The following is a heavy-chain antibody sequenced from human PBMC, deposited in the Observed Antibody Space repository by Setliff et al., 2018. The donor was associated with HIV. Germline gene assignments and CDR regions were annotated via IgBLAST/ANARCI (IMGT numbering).Heavy chain of an antibody. CDR3: ARIYDYGSYYFDY. J-gene: IGHJ4*02. Sequence: PSETLSLTCTVSGGSISSYFWGWVRQPPGKGLEWIGYIYYSGSTNYNPSLKSRVTMSVDTFKNQFSLKLSSVTAADTAVYYCARIYDYGSYYFDYWGQGTLVTVSS. V-gene: IGHV4-59*01. CDR2: IYYSGST. D-gene: IGHD4-17*01. CDR1: GGSISSYF.